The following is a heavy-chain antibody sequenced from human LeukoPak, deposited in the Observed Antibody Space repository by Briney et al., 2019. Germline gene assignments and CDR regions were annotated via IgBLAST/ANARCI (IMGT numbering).Heavy chain of an antibody. D-gene: IGHD3-22*01. Sequence: GGSLRLSCAVSGFTFSSYSMNWVRQAPGKGLEWVSSISSSSSYIYYADSVKGRFTISRDNAKNSLYLQMNSLRAEDTAVYYCARDQDYYDSSGYPNPQNDYWGQGTLVTVSS. CDR3: ARDQDYYDSSGYPNPQNDY. CDR2: ISSSSSYI. J-gene: IGHJ4*02. CDR1: GFTFSSYS. V-gene: IGHV3-21*01.